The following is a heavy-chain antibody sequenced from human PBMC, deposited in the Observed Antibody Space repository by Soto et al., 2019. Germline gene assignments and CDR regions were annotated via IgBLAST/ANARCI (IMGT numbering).Heavy chain of an antibody. CDR3: AKTGEGYCSGGSCYSEATYYFDY. Sequence: QVQLVESGGGVVQPGRSLRLSCAASGFTFSSYGMHWVRQAPGKGLEWVAVISYDGSNKYYADSVKGRFTISRDNSKNTLYLQMNSLRAEDTGVYYWAKTGEGYCSGGSCYSEATYYFDYWGQGTLVTVSS. CDR1: GFTFSSYG. CDR2: ISYDGSNK. J-gene: IGHJ4*02. D-gene: IGHD2-15*01. V-gene: IGHV3-30*18.